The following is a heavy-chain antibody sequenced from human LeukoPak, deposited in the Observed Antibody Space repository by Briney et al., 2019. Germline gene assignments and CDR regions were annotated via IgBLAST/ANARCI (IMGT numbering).Heavy chain of an antibody. Sequence: GGSLRLSCAASGFTFSSYAMHWVRQAPGKGLEWVAVISYDGSNKYYADSVKGRFTISRDNSKNTLYLQMNSLRAEDTAVYYCARRAEIQLWQKALDYWGQGTLVTVSS. CDR2: ISYDGSNK. CDR3: ARRAEIQLWQKALDY. CDR1: GFTFSSYA. V-gene: IGHV3-30-3*01. D-gene: IGHD5-18*01. J-gene: IGHJ4*02.